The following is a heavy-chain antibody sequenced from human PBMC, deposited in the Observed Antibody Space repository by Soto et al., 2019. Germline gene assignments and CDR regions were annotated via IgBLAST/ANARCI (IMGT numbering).Heavy chain of an antibody. CDR2: LSNTGDST. CDR3: ARDYMVRGRDSNWFDP. D-gene: IGHD3-10*01. Sequence: EVQLLESGGGLEQPGGSLRLSCAASGFTFSYYAMSWVRQAPGKGLEWVSGLSNTGDSTYYADSVKGRSTISRDNSKNMFYLQMNSLRPEDTAVYYCARDYMVRGRDSNWFDPWGQGTLVTVSS. J-gene: IGHJ5*02. V-gene: IGHV3-23*01. CDR1: GFTFSYYA.